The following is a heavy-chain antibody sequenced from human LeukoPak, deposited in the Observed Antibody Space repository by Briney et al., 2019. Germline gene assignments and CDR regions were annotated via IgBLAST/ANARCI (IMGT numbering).Heavy chain of an antibody. Sequence: PGGSLRLSCAASGFTFRDYEMNWVRQAPGKGLEWVSYISTSGSTIYYADSVKGRFTISRDNAKNSVFLQMNSLRADDTAVYYCARDSKGYSGYDLGGGYDYWGQGTLVTISS. J-gene: IGHJ4*02. V-gene: IGHV3-48*03. CDR3: ARDSKGYSGYDLGGGYDY. CDR1: GFTFRDYE. D-gene: IGHD5-12*01. CDR2: ISTSGSTI.